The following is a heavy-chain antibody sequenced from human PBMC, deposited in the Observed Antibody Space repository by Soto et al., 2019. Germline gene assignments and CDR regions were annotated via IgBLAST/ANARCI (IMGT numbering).Heavy chain of an antibody. CDR1: GGSMSTDGYY. V-gene: IGHV4-31*03. J-gene: IGHJ4*02. CDR2: IYYSGST. Sequence: QVQLQESGPGLVTPSQTLSLTCTVSGGSMSTDGYYWSSIRQPPGKGLEWIGYIYYSGSTYYNPSLTSRVTISLDPSKPQFSLKLSSVTAADTAVYYCARAPVTWCQGTLVSVPS. CDR3: ARAPVT. D-gene: IGHD4-4*01.